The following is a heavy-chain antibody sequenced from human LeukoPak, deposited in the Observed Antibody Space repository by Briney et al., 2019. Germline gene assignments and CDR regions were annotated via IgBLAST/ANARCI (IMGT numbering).Heavy chain of an antibody. CDR3: ARHLDDSSGYYYRTMYYFDY. D-gene: IGHD3-22*01. CDR2: ISPGDSDT. Sequence: GESLKISCKGSGYSFTTYRIGWVRQMPGKGLEWMGVISPGDSDTRYSPSFQGQVTISADKSISTANLQWSSLKASDTAMYYCARHLDDSSGYYYRTMYYFDYWGQGTLVTVSS. J-gene: IGHJ4*02. V-gene: IGHV5-51*01. CDR1: GYSFTTYR.